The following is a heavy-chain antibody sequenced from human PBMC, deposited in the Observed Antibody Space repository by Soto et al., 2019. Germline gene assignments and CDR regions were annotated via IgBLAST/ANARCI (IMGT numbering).Heavy chain of an antibody. J-gene: IGHJ4*02. D-gene: IGHD5-12*01. CDR1: GGSFSGYY. V-gene: IGHV4-34*01. CDR2: MNHSGNT. CDR3: ARGVATVVTSYFGY. Sequence: QVQLQQRGAGLLKPSETLSLTCAVYGGSFSGYYWSWIRQPPGKGLVWIGEMNHSGNTNYNPSLKSRLTISVDTSKNQFSLKLSSVTAADTAVYYCARGVATVVTSYFGYWGQGTLVTVSS.